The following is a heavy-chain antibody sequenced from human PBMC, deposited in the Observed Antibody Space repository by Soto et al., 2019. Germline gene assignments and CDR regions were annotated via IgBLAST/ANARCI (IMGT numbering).Heavy chain of an antibody. CDR2: ISSGGGNT. V-gene: IGHV3-23*01. CDR3: AKLLAGKFPDN. J-gene: IGHJ4*02. CDR1: GFTFSNNA. Sequence: EVQLLESGGGLVQPGGSLRLSCAASGFTFSNNAMTWVRQAPGKGLEWVSAISSGGGNTYYADSVKGRFTISRDNSKNTLYLQMNSLRAEDTAVYYCAKLLAGKFPDNWGQGSLVTVSS.